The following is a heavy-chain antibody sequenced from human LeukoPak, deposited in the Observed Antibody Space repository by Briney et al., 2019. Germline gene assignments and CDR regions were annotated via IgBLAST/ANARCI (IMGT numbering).Heavy chain of an antibody. Sequence: GGSLRLSCAASGFTFSSYAMSWVRQAPGKGLEWVSSISGGGSITYYADSVKGRFTISGDNSKNTQYLQMNSLRAEDTAVYYCARKGVRDHGDYYSYYGMDVWGQGTTVSVSS. CDR3: ARKGVRDHGDYYSYYGMDV. V-gene: IGHV3-23*01. J-gene: IGHJ6*02. D-gene: IGHD4-17*01. CDR2: ISGGGSIT. CDR1: GFTFSSYA.